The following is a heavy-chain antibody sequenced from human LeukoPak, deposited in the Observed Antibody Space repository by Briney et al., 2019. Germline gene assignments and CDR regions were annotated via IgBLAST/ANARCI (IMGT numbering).Heavy chain of an antibody. D-gene: IGHD4-11*01. CDR3: AREDYSNYWFDP. J-gene: IGHJ5*02. V-gene: IGHV3-33*01. CDR1: GFTFSSYC. Sequence: GRSLRLSCAASGFTFSSYCMHCVRQAPGKGLEWVAVIWYDGTNKYYADSVKGRFTISRDTSKNTLYLQMNSLRAEDTAVYYCAREDYSNYWFDPWGQGTLVTVSS. CDR2: IWYDGTNK.